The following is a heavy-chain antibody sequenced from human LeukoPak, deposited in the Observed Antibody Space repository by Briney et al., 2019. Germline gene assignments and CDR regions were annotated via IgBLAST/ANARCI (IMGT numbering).Heavy chain of an antibody. D-gene: IGHD1-14*01. J-gene: IGHJ4*02. CDR1: GFTFSSYG. V-gene: IGHV3-30*18. CDR2: ISYDGSNK. Sequence: GSLRLSCAASGFTFSSYGMHWVRQAPGKGLEWVAVISYDGSNKYYADSVKGRFTISRDNSKNTLYLQMNSLRAEDTAVYYCAKDDNASPFDYWGQGTLVTVSS. CDR3: AKDDNASPFDY.